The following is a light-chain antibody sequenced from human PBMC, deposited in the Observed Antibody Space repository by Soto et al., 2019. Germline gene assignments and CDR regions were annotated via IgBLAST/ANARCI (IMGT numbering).Light chain of an antibody. CDR3: QQGASFPLA. CDR2: AAS. CDR1: EYIGTW. V-gene: IGKV1-12*01. Sequence: DIQMTQSPSSVSASVGDTVTITCRASEYIGTWLAWYQQKPGKAPNLLISAASSLQSGVPTRFRGSGSGTDFTLTISSLQPEDFATYFCQQGASFPLAFGGGTKVEIK. J-gene: IGKJ4*01.